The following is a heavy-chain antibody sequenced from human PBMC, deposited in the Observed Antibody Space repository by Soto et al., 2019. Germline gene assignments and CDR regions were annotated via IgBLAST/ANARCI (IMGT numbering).Heavy chain of an antibody. V-gene: IGHV3-74*01. D-gene: IGHD4-17*01. J-gene: IGHJ4*02. CDR3: ARATTTVTTRPTLGY. Sequence: EVQLVESGGGLVQPGGSLSLSCAASGFTFNSYWMHWVRQAPGKGLVWVSRIDRDGTDTNYADSVKGRFTISRDNAKNTLFLQMNSLTAEDTAVYYCARATTTVTTRPTLGYWGRGTLVTVSS. CDR1: GFTFNSYW. CDR2: IDRDGTDT.